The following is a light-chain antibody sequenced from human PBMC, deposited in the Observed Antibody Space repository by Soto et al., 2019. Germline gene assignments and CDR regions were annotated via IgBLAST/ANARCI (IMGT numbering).Light chain of an antibody. J-gene: IGKJ1*01. CDR1: QSISNH. Sequence: DIQMTQSPSSLSASVEDRVIITCRASQSISNHLNWYQQKPGKAPNLLIYGASNLHSGVPSRFSGSGSGTEFTLTISSLQPDDFATCYCQQYNSYPWTFGQGTKVDI. CDR2: GAS. CDR3: QQYNSYPWT. V-gene: IGKV1-17*01.